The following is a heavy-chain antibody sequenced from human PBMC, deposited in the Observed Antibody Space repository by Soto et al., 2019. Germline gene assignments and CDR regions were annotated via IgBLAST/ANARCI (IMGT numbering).Heavy chain of an antibody. CDR2: VYYSGTT. J-gene: IGHJ5*02. D-gene: IGHD4-4*01. CDR3: ARDVIEPTNYFDP. V-gene: IGHV4-61*08. CDR1: GGSIDIGDYY. Sequence: AETLSLTCTFSGGSIDIGDYYLSWIRQPPGKGLELIGYVYYSGTTNYNPFLKSRVTLSLDKSKNQFSLKMNSVTAADTAVYHCARDVIEPTNYFDPWGQGTMVTVSS.